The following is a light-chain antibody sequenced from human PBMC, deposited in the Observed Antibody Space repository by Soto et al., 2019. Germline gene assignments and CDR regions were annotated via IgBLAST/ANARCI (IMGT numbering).Light chain of an antibody. CDR2: DAS. V-gene: IGKV3-15*01. J-gene: IGKJ1*01. Sequence: EIAMTQSPATLSVSPGERATLSCRASQSVSSKLAWYQQKPGRAPRLLIYDASTRATGIPARFSGSGSGTEFTLTISSLQPDDFATYYCQQYNSYSPWTFGQGTKVDIK. CDR3: QQYNSYSPWT. CDR1: QSVSSK.